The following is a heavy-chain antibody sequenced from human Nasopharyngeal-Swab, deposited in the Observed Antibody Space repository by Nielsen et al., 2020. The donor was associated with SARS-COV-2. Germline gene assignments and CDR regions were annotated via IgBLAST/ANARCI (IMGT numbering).Heavy chain of an antibody. CDR2: ISSSSSYI. CDR3: TRDLGRWQLFDP. CDR1: GFTFSTYS. V-gene: IGHV3-21*01. Sequence: GGSLRLSCAASGFTFSTYSMNWVRQAPGKGLEWVSFISSSSSYIYYADSVKGRFTISRDNAKNSLYLQMNSLRAEDTAAFYCTRDLGRWQLFDPWGQGTLVTVSS. D-gene: IGHD7-27*01. J-gene: IGHJ5*02.